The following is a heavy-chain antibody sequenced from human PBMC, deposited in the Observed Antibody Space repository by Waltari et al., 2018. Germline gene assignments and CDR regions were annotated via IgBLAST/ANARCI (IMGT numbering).Heavy chain of an antibody. CDR1: WFTVSSSH. D-gene: IGHD2-21*02. CDR2: LYTSDGT. V-gene: IGHV3-53*01. Sequence: EVQLVESGGGLIQPGGSLRLSCAASWFTVSSSHMSWVRQAPGKGLELVSVLYTSDGTYEEEERRGRGTRARPTDTPPRDLHRACRGAEDTALYYWAREERTDDFEYWGQGTMVTVCS. CDR3: AREERTDDFEY. J-gene: IGHJ4*02.